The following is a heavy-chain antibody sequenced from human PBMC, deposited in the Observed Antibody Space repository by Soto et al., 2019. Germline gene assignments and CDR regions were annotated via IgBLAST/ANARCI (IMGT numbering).Heavy chain of an antibody. J-gene: IGHJ3*02. CDR1: GLTVRSNY. Sequence: HPGGSLRLSCAASGLTVRSNYLTWSPQAPGTGLEWVSVIYSGGSTYYADSVKGRFTTSRDNSKNTLYLQMNSLRAEDTAVYFCAKVLSMIVADTFDIWGQGTMVTVSS. CDR2: IYSGGST. V-gene: IGHV3-66*01. CDR3: AKVLSMIVADTFDI. D-gene: IGHD3-22*01.